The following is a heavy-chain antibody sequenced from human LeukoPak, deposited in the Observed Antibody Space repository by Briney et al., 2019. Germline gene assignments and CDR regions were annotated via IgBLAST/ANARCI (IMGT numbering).Heavy chain of an antibody. CDR3: ARVEDYDILTGFDY. V-gene: IGHV3-11*04. CDR1: GFTFSDYC. D-gene: IGHD3-9*01. CDR2: ISSSGSTK. Sequence: NPGGSLRLSCAASGFTFSDYCVSWIRQAPGKGLEWVSYISSSGSTKYYADSVKGRFTISRDNAKNSLYLQMNSLRAEDTAVYYCARVEDYDILTGFDYWGQGTLVTVSS. J-gene: IGHJ4*02.